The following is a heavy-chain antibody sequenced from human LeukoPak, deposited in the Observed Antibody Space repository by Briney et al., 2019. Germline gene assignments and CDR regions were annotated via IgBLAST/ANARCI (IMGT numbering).Heavy chain of an antibody. CDR3: AKGTVLRYFDWSPIAPNYYYGMDV. CDR2: ISSSSSTI. Sequence: GGSLRLSCAASGFTFSSYSMNWVRQAPGKGLEWVSYISSSSSTIYYVDSVKGRFTISRDNAKNSLYLQMNSLRDEDTAVYYCAKGTVLRYFDWSPIAPNYYYGMDVWGQGTTVTVSS. V-gene: IGHV3-48*02. J-gene: IGHJ6*02. CDR1: GFTFSSYS. D-gene: IGHD3-9*01.